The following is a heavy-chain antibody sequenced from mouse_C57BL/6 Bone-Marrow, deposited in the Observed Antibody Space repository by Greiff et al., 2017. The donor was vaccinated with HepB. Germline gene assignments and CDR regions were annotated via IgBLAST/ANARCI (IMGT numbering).Heavy chain of an antibody. D-gene: IGHD2-5*01. V-gene: IGHV5-4*01. Sequence: EVKLQESGGGLVKPGGSLKLSCAASGFTFSSYAMSWVRQTPEKRLEWVATISDGGSYTYYPDNVKGRFTISRDNAKNNLYLQMSHLKSEDTAMYYCARDDSNYFYWYFDVWGTGTTVTVSS. J-gene: IGHJ1*03. CDR3: ARDDSNYFYWYFDV. CDR2: ISDGGSYT. CDR1: GFTFSSYA.